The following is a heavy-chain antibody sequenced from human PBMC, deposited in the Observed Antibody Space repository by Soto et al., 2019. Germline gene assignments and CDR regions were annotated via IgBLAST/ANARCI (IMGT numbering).Heavy chain of an antibody. CDR3: AKVLRYYDILTGYLEGAFDY. Sequence: EVQLLESGGGLVQPGGSLRLSCAASGFTFSSYAMSWVRQAPGKGLEWVSAISGSGGSTYYADSVKGRFTISRDNSKNTLYLQMNSLRAEDTAVYYCAKVLRYYDILTGYLEGAFDYWGQGTLVTVSS. V-gene: IGHV3-23*01. CDR2: ISGSGGST. CDR1: GFTFSSYA. D-gene: IGHD3-9*01. J-gene: IGHJ4*02.